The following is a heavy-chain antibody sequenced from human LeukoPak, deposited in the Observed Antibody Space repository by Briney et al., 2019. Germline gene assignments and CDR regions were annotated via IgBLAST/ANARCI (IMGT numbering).Heavy chain of an antibody. CDR1: GFTFSSYS. Sequence: GGSLRLSCAASGFTFSSYSMNWVRQAPGKGLEWVSSISSSSSYIYYADSVKGRFTISRDNAKNSLYLQMNSLRAEDTAVYYCARDRIRIAAAGTWLDPWGQGTLVTVSS. D-gene: IGHD6-13*01. CDR2: ISSSSSYI. J-gene: IGHJ5*02. V-gene: IGHV3-21*01. CDR3: ARDRIRIAAAGTWLDP.